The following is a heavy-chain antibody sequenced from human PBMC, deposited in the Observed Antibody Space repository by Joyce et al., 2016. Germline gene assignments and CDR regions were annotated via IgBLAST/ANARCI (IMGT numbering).Heavy chain of an antibody. CDR1: GFSFDDYA. V-gene: IGHV3-21*01. Sequence: EVQLEESGGGLVKTGGSLRLSCAASGFSFDDYAMNWVRQAPGKGREWVSSISPSSSLVYYADSLKGRFSISRDNARRSLHLQMNNLRGDDTAIYYCVRGNLFYDSSGFDYWGQGALVTVSS. D-gene: IGHD3-22*01. CDR2: ISPSSSLV. J-gene: IGHJ4*02. CDR3: VRGNLFYDSSGFDY.